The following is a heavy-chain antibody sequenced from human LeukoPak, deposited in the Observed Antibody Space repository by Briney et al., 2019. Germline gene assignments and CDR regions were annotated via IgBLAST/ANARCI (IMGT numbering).Heavy chain of an antibody. CDR3: ATVKIGEFHIDY. J-gene: IGHJ4*01. V-gene: IGHV1-69*13. D-gene: IGHD3-10*01. CDR1: GGTFSSYA. Sequence: SVKVSCKASGGTFSSYAITWVRQAPGQGLEWMGGIIPIFGTPHYAQKFQGRVTIAADESTSTSYMDLSSLRSEDTAVYYCATVKIGEFHIDYWGQGTLVTVSS. CDR2: IIPIFGTP.